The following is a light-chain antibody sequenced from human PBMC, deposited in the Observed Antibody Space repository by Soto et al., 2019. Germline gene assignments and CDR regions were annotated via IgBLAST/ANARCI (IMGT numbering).Light chain of an antibody. CDR2: DAS. CDR1: QDISNY. Sequence: DIQMTQSPSSLSASVGDRVTITCQASQDISNYLNWYQQKPGKAPKLLIYDASNLETGVTSRFSVSLSWTDFTFTICSLQPEYIASSYCQQYDNLYQGFTCGPGTKVYIK. V-gene: IGKV1-33*01. J-gene: IGKJ3*01. CDR3: QQYDNLYQGFT.